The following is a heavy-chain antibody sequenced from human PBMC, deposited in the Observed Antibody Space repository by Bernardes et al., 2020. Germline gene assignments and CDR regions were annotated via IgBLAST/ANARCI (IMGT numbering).Heavy chain of an antibody. CDR3: ARFRSDGYTYGGGTVEY. Sequence: SETLSLTCTVSGDSISSSSYYWGWIRQPPGKGLEWIGTMYNAGSTSYNPSLKSRVNISADTSKNQFSLKLSSVTAADTAVYYCARFRSDGYTYGGGTVEYWGQGTLVTVSS. D-gene: IGHD5-12*01. J-gene: IGHJ4*02. CDR1: GDSISSSSYY. CDR2: MYNAGST. V-gene: IGHV4-39*01.